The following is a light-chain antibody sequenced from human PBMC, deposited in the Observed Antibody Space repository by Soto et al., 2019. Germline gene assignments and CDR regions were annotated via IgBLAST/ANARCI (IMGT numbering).Light chain of an antibody. CDR2: GAF. CDR3: QQYNNWPRIN. J-gene: IGKJ5*01. V-gene: IGKV3-15*01. CDR1: QNINTN. Sequence: DIVMTQSPATLSVSPGERATLSCRASQNINTNLAWYQQKPGQAPRLLVYGAFTRAPGIPARFSGSGSGTEFALTITSLQSEDFAVYYRQQYNNWPRINCGQGTRLEIK.